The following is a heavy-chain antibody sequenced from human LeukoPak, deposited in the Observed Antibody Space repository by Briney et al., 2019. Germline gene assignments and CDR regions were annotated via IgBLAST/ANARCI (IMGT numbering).Heavy chain of an antibody. CDR1: GFTCSSYS. CDR3: ARDPNIVATIHYYYYGMDV. D-gene: IGHD5-12*01. CDR2: ISSSSSYI. V-gene: IGHV3-21*01. J-gene: IGHJ6*04. Sequence: KPGGSLSLYGAASGFTCSSYSMNWVGQAQGKGLEGVSSISSSSSYIYYADSVKGRFTISRDNAKNSLYLQMNSLRAEDTAVYYCARDPNIVATIHYYYYGMDVWGKGTTDTVSS.